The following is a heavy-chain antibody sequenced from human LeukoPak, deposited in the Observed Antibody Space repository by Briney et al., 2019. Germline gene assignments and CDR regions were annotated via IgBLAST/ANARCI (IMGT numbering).Heavy chain of an antibody. V-gene: IGHV3-48*03. CDR3: ARDGDVQYYFDY. D-gene: IGHD7-27*01. CDR2: ISSSGSTI. CDR1: GFTFSSYE. Sequence: GGSLRLSCAASGFTFSSYEMNWVRQALGKGLEWVSYISSSGSTIYYADSVKGRFTISRDNAKNSLYLQMNSLRAEDTAVYYCARDGDVQYYFDYWGQGTLVTVSS. J-gene: IGHJ4*02.